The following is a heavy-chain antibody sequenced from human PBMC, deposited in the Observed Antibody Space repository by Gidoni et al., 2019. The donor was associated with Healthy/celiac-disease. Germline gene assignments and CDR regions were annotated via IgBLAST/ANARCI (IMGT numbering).Heavy chain of an antibody. D-gene: IGHD3-3*01. CDR2: IHHSGST. CDR1: GGSFSGYY. CDR3: ASLDYDFWSGYYQPATPDY. Sequence: QVQLQQWGAGLLKPSETLSLTCAVYGGSFSGYYWSWIRQPTGKGLEWIGEIHHSGSTNYHPALKSRVTKSVDTAKKQFSLKLSYVTAADTAVYYCASLDYDFWSGYYQPATPDYWGQGTLVTVSS. V-gene: IGHV4-34*01. J-gene: IGHJ4*02.